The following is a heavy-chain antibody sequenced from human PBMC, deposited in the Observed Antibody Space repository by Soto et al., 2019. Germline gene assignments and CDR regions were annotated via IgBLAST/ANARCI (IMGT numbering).Heavy chain of an antibody. J-gene: IGHJ3*02. V-gene: IGHV3-15*01. CDR1: GFTVTNAW. Sequence: GGSLRLSCAASGFTVTNAWMNWVRQALGKGLEWVGRIKSKTDGGTTDFPAPVKDRFTISRDDSKNTLYLQMSSLKTEDTAMYYCTKEMRHSSGWYGAFDIWGHGIMVTVSS. CDR3: TKEMRHSSGWYGAFDI. CDR2: IKSKTDGGTT. D-gene: IGHD6-19*01.